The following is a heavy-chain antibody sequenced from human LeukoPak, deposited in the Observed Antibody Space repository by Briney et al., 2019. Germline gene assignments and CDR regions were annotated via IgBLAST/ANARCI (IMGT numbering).Heavy chain of an antibody. J-gene: IGHJ6*02. Sequence: GGSLRLSCSASGFPFSSYAMHWVRQAPGKVLEYVSAISDSGGSTYYADSVKGRFTISRDNSKNTLYLQMSSLRAEDTAVYFCVRGYSLGPYGMDVWGQGTTVTVSS. V-gene: IGHV3-64D*09. CDR2: ISDSGGST. D-gene: IGHD3-16*01. CDR1: GFPFSSYA. CDR3: VRGYSLGPYGMDV.